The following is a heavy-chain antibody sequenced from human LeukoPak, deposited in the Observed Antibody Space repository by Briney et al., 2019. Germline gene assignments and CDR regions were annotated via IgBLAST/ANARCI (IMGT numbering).Heavy chain of an antibody. Sequence: GASVKVSCKASGYTFTGYYMHWVRQALGQGLEWMGWINPNSGGTNYAQKFQGRVTMTRDTSISTAHMELSRLRSDDTAVYYCARDLVRLGKQLVLSYWGQGTLVTVSS. CDR3: ARDLVRLGKQLVLSY. V-gene: IGHV1-2*02. CDR2: INPNSGGT. D-gene: IGHD6-6*01. CDR1: GYTFTGYY. J-gene: IGHJ4*02.